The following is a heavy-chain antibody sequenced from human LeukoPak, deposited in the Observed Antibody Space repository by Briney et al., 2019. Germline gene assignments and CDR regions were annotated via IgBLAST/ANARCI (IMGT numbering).Heavy chain of an antibody. CDR1: GGSISSYY. J-gene: IGHJ6*03. CDR2: IYTSGST. V-gene: IGHV4-4*07. D-gene: IGHD6-13*01. CDR3: ARELAAAGSQGDYYYYMDV. Sequence: SETLSLTCTVSGGSISSYYWSWIRQPAGKGLEWIGRIYTSGSTNYNPSLKSRVSMSVDTSKNQFSLKLSSVTAADTAVYYCARELAAAGSQGDYYYYMDVWGKGTTVTVSS.